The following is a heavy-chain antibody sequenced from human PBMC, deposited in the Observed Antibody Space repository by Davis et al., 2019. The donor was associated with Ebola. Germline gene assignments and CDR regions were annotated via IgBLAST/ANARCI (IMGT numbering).Heavy chain of an antibody. D-gene: IGHD1-26*01. J-gene: IGHJ6*02. CDR3: AKDVDGSFYFYYGLDV. V-gene: IGHV3-23*01. CDR2: INSDGSST. CDR1: GFTFSSYA. Sequence: GGSLRLSCEASGFTFSSYAMSWVRQAPGKGLVWVSRINSDGSSTSYADSVKGRFTVSRDNSENILYLQMNSLRVEDTAVYYCAKDVDGSFYFYYGLDVWGQGTTVTVSS.